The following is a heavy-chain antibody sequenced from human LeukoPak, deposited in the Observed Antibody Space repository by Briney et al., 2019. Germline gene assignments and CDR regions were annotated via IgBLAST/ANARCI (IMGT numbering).Heavy chain of an antibody. CDR1: GFTFSSYE. D-gene: IGHD3-10*02. J-gene: IGHJ6*04. CDR3: AELGITMIGGV. CDR2: FRISGCTI. V-gene: IGHV3-48*03. Sequence: GGSLRLSCAASGFTFSSYEMNWVRQAPGKGLEWVSYFRISGCTIYYADSVKGRFTISRDNAKNSLYLQMNILRAEDTAVYYCAELGITMIGGVWGKGTTVTISS.